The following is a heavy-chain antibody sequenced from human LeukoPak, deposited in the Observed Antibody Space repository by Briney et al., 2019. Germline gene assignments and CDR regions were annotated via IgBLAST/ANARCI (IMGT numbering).Heavy chain of an antibody. CDR2: MNPNSGNT. D-gene: IGHD3-10*01. Sequence: GASVKVSCKASGYTFTGYDIDWVRQATGQGLEWMGWMNPNSGNTGYAQKFQGRVTMTRNTSISTAYMELSSLRSEGTAVYYCARGITMIRGIIRGWFDPWGQGTLVTVSS. CDR1: GYTFTGYD. J-gene: IGHJ5*02. CDR3: ARGITMIRGIIRGWFDP. V-gene: IGHV1-8*01.